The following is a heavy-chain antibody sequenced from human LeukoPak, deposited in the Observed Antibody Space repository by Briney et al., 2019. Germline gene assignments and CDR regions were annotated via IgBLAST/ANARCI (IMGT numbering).Heavy chain of an antibody. Sequence: ASVKVSCKASVYTFTIYGISWVRQAPGQGLEWMGWISAYNGNTNYAQKLQGRVTMTTDTSTSTAYMELRSLRSDDTAVYYCARGRGMHYDSSGRPLDYWGQGTLVTVSS. CDR1: VYTFTIYG. CDR2: ISAYNGNT. CDR3: ARGRGMHYDSSGRPLDY. D-gene: IGHD3-22*01. V-gene: IGHV1-18*01. J-gene: IGHJ4*02.